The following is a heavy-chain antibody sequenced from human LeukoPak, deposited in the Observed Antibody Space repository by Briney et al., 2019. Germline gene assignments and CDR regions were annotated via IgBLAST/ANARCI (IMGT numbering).Heavy chain of an antibody. V-gene: IGHV1-8*03. D-gene: IGHD4-17*01. CDR2: MNPYSGDR. Sequence: ASVKVSCKTSGYTFTSYHINWVRQATGQGLEWMGWMNPYSGDRGYAQKFQGRVSITSDTSISTAYMELSSLRSDDTAVYFCARTTSLTASGYDYWGQGTLVTVPS. CDR1: GYTFTSYH. J-gene: IGHJ4*02. CDR3: ARTTSLTASGYDY.